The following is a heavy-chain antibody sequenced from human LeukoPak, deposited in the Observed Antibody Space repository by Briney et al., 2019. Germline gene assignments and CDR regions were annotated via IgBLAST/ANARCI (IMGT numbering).Heavy chain of an antibody. J-gene: IGHJ4*02. CDR1: GFTFSNYA. CDR2: ISSSGSTI. D-gene: IGHD3-22*01. Sequence: GGSLRLSCAASGFTFSNYAMSWIRQAPGKGLEWVSYISSSGSTIYYADSVKGRFTISRDNAKNSLYLQMNSLRAEDTAVYYCAKPRSGYNFDYWGQGTLVTVSS. CDR3: AKPRSGYNFDY. V-gene: IGHV3-11*01.